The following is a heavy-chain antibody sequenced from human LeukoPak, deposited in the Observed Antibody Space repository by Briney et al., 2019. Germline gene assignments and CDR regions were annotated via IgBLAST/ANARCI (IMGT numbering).Heavy chain of an antibody. V-gene: IGHV3-7*01. D-gene: IGHD3-22*01. CDR2: IKQVGSEK. CDR3: ARDRYYYDSSGYYYGIDY. Sequence: PGGALRLSCAASGFTFSSYWMSWVRQAPGKGLEWVANIKQVGSEKYYVDSVKGRFTISRDNAKNSLHLQMNSLRAEDTAVYYCARDRYYYDSSGYYYGIDYWGQGTLVTVSS. CDR1: GFTFSSYW. J-gene: IGHJ4*02.